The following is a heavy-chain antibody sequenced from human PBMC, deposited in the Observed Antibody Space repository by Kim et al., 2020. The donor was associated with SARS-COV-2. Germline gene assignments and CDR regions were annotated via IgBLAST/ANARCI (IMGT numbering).Heavy chain of an antibody. CDR1: GFTFSSYT. CDR2: IWHDGSNK. J-gene: IGHJ4*02. D-gene: IGHD2-15*01. CDR3: AKDGAAFPYSFDS. V-gene: IGHV3-33*06. Sequence: GGSLRLSCAASGFTFSSYTMYWVRQAPGKGLEWVAVIWHDGSNKYYAESVKGRFTISRDNSKKMLYLQMSSLRAEDTAIYYCAKDGAAFPYSFDSWGQGT.